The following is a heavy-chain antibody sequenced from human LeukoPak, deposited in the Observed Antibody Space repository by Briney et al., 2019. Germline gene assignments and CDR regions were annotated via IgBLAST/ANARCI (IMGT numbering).Heavy chain of an antibody. CDR2: IYYSGST. D-gene: IGHD3-3*01. CDR1: GGSVSSGSYY. V-gene: IGHV4-61*01. J-gene: IGHJ4*02. CDR3: ARVTNVLRFLEGLPAVYYFDY. Sequence: PSETLSLTCTVSGGSVSSGSYYWSWIRQPPGKGLEWIGYIYYSGSTNYNPSLKSRVTISVDTSKNQFSLKLSSVTAADTAVYYCARVTNVLRFLEGLPAVYYFDYWGQGTLVTVSS.